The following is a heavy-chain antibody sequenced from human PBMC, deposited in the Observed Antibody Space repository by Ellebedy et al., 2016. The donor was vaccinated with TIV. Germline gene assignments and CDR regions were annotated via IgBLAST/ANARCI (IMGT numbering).Heavy chain of an antibody. D-gene: IGHD2-15*01. CDR3: AKDRYCGGGACSSSFFDL. CDR2: ISGGGGST. J-gene: IGHJ4*02. V-gene: IGHV3-23*01. CDR1: GFTFRTYA. Sequence: GGSLRLXCAASGFTFRTYALSWVRQAPGKGLEWVSYISGGGGSTYYADSVKGRFTISRDNSRSTLYLHMNSLSAEDTALYYCAKDRYCGGGACSSSFFDLWGQGTVVTVSS.